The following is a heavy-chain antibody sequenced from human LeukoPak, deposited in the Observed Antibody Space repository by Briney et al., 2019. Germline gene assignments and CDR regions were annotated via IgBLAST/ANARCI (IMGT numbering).Heavy chain of an antibody. CDR3: VRGEVAVQYYFES. CDR2: LSTSPR. D-gene: IGHD3-22*01. Sequence: GGSLTLSCAASEFTITNYAMSWVRQGPGKGLEWVSGLSTSPRYADSVRGRFIVSRDHSRNTFSLKMNSLRAEDTAVYYCVRGEVAVQYYFESWGQGTLVTVSS. J-gene: IGHJ4*02. V-gene: IGHV3-23*01. CDR1: EFTITNYA.